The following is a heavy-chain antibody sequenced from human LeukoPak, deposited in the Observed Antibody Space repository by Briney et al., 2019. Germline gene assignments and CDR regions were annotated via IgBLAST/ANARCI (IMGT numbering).Heavy chain of an antibody. D-gene: IGHD2-8*01. Sequence: ASVKVSCKASGYSFTGYYMHLVRQAPGQGREWMGWINPNRGDTKYAQKFQGRVTMTRDTSISTAYMELTRLRSDDTAVYYCARGGLRVMVYRLYYMDVWGKGTTVTVSS. CDR1: GYSFTGYY. J-gene: IGHJ6*03. CDR2: INPNRGDT. V-gene: IGHV1-2*02. CDR3: ARGGLRVMVYRLYYMDV.